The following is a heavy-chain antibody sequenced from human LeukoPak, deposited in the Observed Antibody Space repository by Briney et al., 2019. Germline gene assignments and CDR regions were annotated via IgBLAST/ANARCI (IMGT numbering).Heavy chain of an antibody. CDR2: IYPSDSDT. V-gene: IGHV5-51*01. Sequence: GESLKISCKGSGYSFTNYWIAWVRQMPGKSLEWMGIIYPSDSDTRYSPSFQGQVTISADKSISTAYLQWSSLKASDTAMYYCARRHGYNYFFDYWGQGALVTVSS. CDR1: GYSFTNYW. D-gene: IGHD5-24*01. CDR3: ARRHGYNYFFDY. J-gene: IGHJ4*02.